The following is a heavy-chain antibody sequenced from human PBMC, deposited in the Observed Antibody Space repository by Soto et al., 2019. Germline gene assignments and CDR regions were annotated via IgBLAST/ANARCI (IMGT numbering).Heavy chain of an antibody. Sequence: GESLKLSCKGSAYSFTIFWINWVRQMPGRGLEWMGRIDPSDSYTNYNPSFEGHVTISADKSTSTVYLQWGSLKASDTAMYYCARQPHCSSSSFSGAAHRYYGVDVWGQGTTVTVSS. J-gene: IGHJ6*02. CDR1: AYSFTIFW. D-gene: IGHD2-2*01. CDR2: IDPSDSYT. CDR3: ARQPHCSSSSFSGAAHRYYGVDV. V-gene: IGHV5-10-1*01.